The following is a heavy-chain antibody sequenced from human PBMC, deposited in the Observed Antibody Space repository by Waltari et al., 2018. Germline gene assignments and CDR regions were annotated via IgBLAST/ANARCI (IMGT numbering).Heavy chain of an antibody. CDR3: ARTPVVVAATHVDY. D-gene: IGHD2-15*01. CDR2: ISAYNCNT. J-gene: IGHJ4*02. CDR1: SYTFTSYG. Sequence: QVQLLQSGAEVKKPGASVKVSCKASSYTFTSYGISWVRQAPGQGREWMGWISAYNCNTNYAQKLQGRVTMTTDTSTSTAYMELSSLRSDDTAVYYCARTPVVVAATHVDYWGQGTLVTVSS. V-gene: IGHV1-18*01.